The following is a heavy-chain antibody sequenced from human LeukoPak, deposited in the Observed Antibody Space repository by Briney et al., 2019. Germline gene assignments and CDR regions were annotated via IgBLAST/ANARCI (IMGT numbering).Heavy chain of an antibody. J-gene: IGHJ6*03. D-gene: IGHD3-3*01. CDR2: IYTSGST. CDR1: GGSISSGSYY. V-gene: IGHV4-61*02. Sequence: SETLSPTYTVSGGSISSGSYYWSWIRQPAGKGLEWIGRIYTSGSTNYNPSLKSRVTISADTSKNQFSLKLSSVTAADTAVYYCARSPTVFGVIYMDVWGKGTTVTVSS. CDR3: ARSPTVFGVIYMDV.